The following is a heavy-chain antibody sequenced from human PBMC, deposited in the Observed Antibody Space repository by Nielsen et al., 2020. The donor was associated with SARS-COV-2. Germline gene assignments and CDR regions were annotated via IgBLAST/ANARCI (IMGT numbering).Heavy chain of an antibody. D-gene: IGHD1-26*01. Sequence: SETLSLTCTVSDGSISSYYWSWIRQPPGKGLEWIGYIYYSGSTNYNPSLKSRVTISVDTSKNQFSLKLSSVTAADTAVYYCARGGIVGAAAWLDAFDIWGQGTMVTVSS. CDR1: DGSISSYY. CDR3: ARGGIVGAAAWLDAFDI. J-gene: IGHJ3*02. CDR2: IYYSGST. V-gene: IGHV4-59*01.